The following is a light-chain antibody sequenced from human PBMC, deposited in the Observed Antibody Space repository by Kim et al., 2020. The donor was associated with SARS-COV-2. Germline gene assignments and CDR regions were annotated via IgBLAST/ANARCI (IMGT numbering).Light chain of an antibody. CDR2: SAS. CDR1: QTLSSNY. Sequence: PGERATLSCRASQTLSSNYLAWYQQKPGQSPRLLIYSASTRATDVPDRFSGTGSGTDFTLTISSLEPEDSAIYYCQQYDRSPLYTFGPGTKLEI. V-gene: IGKV3-20*01. CDR3: QQYDRSPLYT. J-gene: IGKJ2*01.